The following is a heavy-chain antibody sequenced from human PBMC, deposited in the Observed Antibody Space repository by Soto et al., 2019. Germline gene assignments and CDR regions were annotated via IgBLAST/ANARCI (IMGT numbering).Heavy chain of an antibody. CDR3: ARMASSGSLNWFDP. Sequence: ASVKVSCKASGYTFTNYDISWVRQATGQGLEWMGWMNPGSGNTGYAHKFQGRVTMTRNLSISTAYMELSRLGSDDTAIYYCARMASSGSLNWFDPWGQGTLVTVSS. CDR1: GYTFTNYD. CDR2: MNPGSGNT. V-gene: IGHV1-8*01. J-gene: IGHJ5*02. D-gene: IGHD3-10*01.